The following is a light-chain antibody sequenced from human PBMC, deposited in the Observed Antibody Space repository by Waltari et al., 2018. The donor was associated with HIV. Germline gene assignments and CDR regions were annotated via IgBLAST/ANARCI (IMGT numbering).Light chain of an antibody. CDR1: NSNTVTNS. Sequence: QPVLTQPPSASGTPGHGVTISCSGSNSNTVTNSVYWYQHLPGMAPKLPSYRNNRRPSGSPDRFSGARSGTSASLAISGLRSEDEADYYCATWDDSLIWVFGGGTKLTVL. CDR3: ATWDDSLIWV. CDR2: RNN. J-gene: IGLJ3*02. V-gene: IGLV1-47*01.